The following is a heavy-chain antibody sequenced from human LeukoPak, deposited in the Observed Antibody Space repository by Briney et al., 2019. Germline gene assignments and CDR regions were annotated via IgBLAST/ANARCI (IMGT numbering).Heavy chain of an antibody. CDR2: INSDGSST. V-gene: IGHV3-74*01. J-gene: IGHJ4*02. CDR3: AAGGSWYYNY. D-gene: IGHD6-13*01. Sequence: QPGGSLRLSCAASGFTFSTYWVHWVRQAPGKGLVWVSRINSDGSSTSYADSVKGRFTISRDNAKNSLYLQMDSLRAEDTAVYYCAAGGSWYYNYWGQGTLVTVSS. CDR1: GFTFSTYW.